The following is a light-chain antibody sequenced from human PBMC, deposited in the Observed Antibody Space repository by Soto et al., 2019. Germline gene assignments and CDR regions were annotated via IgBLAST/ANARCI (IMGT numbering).Light chain of an antibody. CDR2: DAS. J-gene: IGKJ2*01. CDR3: QQYNNFMYT. CDR1: QGISNY. Sequence: DIQMTQSPSSLSASVGDRVTINCRASQGISNYLAWYQQNPGQAPKLLIHDASSLASGVSSRFSGSGSGTEFTLTISSLQPDDFATYYCQQYNNFMYTFGQGTKVDIK. V-gene: IGKV1-16*01.